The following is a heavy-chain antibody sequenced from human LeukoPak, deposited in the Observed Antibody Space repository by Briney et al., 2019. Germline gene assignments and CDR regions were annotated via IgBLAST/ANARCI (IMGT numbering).Heavy chain of an antibody. Sequence: GGFLRLSCAASGFTFSSYEMNWVRQAPGKGLEWVSYISSSGSTIYYADSVKGRFTISRDNAKNSLYLQMNSLRAEDTAVYYCARYTMVRGLFDYWGQGTLVTVSS. CDR2: ISSSGSTI. CDR1: GFTFSSYE. CDR3: ARYTMVRGLFDY. J-gene: IGHJ4*02. V-gene: IGHV3-48*03. D-gene: IGHD3-10*01.